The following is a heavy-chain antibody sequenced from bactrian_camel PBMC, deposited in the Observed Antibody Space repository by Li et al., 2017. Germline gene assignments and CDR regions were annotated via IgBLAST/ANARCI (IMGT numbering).Heavy chain of an antibody. J-gene: IGHJ4*01. V-gene: IGHV3S31*01. CDR3: AADTRFLGYGQLCKPQPSVFNG. CDR1: GYTYNGYC. D-gene: IGHD1*01. Sequence: DVQLVESGGGSVQTGGSLRLSCAASGYTYNGYCKGWFRQAPGKEREGIAGIYTSGPRTWTADSVKGRFTISYDNAHNTLHLQMNSLKPEDSAMYYCAADTRFLGYGQLCKPQPSVFNGWGQGTQVTV. CDR2: IYTSGPRT.